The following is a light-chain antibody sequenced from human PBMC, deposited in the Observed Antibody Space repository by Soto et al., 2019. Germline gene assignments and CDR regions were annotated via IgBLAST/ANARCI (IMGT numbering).Light chain of an antibody. CDR3: LQVNSFPRT. V-gene: IGKV1-12*01. Sequence: DIRMTQSPSSLSASIGDRVTITCRASQGIGVRLAWFQQKPGKAPQYLIQSASTLASGVPSRFSGSGSGTDFILTINNLQPEDVATYYCLQVNSFPRTFGQGTKVDIK. J-gene: IGKJ1*01. CDR1: QGIGVR. CDR2: SAS.